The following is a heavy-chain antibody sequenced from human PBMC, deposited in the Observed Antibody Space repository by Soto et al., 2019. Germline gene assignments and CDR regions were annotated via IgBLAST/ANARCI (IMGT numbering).Heavy chain of an antibody. V-gene: IGHV3-33*01. CDR1: RFTFSSYG. Sequence: QVQLVESGGGVVQPGRSLRLSCAANRFTFSSYGVHWVRQAPGKGLEWVAVIWYDGRNKEYADSVQGRCTISTDNSGNTLYLQINKQSAERTAVYYCARDRVVRGTTCGPWGQGNLGTVS. D-gene: IGHD1-1*01. CDR3: ARDRVVRGTTCGP. CDR2: IWYDGRNK. J-gene: IGHJ5*02.